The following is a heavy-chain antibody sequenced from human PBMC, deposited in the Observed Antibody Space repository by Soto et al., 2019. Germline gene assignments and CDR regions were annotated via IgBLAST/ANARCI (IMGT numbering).Heavy chain of an antibody. V-gene: IGHV3-13*01. D-gene: IGHD2-15*01. Sequence: GGSLRLSCEASGFTFSGFDIHWVRQPTGKGLEWVSTIGTAGDTYYAVSVKGRFTISRDNAKNSLSLQMNSLRAGDTAVYFCARGQEVGAHFFDSWGQGTQVTVSS. CDR2: IGTAGDT. CDR1: GFTFSGFD. J-gene: IGHJ4*02. CDR3: ARGQEVGAHFFDS.